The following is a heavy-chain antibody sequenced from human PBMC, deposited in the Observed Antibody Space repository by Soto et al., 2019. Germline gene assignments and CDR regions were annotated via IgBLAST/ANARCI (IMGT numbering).Heavy chain of an antibody. CDR1: GFTFSSYA. J-gene: IGHJ6*02. V-gene: IGHV3-23*01. D-gene: IGHD3-3*01. CDR2: ISGSGGST. CDR3: AKAIAQYYDFWSGNYYGMDV. Sequence: GGSLRLSCAASGFTFSSYAMSWVRQAPGKGLEWVSAISGSGGSTYYADSVKGRFTISRDNSKNTLYLQMNSLRAEDTAVYYCAKAIAQYYDFWSGNYYGMDVWGQGTTVTVSS.